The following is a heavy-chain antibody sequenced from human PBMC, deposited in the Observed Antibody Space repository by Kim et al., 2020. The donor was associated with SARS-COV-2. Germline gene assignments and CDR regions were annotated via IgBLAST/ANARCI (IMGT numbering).Heavy chain of an antibody. D-gene: IGHD6-13*01. J-gene: IGHJ6*02. CDR1: GGTFSSYA. V-gene: IGHV1-69*04. Sequence: SVKVSCKASGGTFSSYAISWVRQAPGQGLEWMGRIIPILGIANYAQKFQGRVTITADKSTSTAYMELSSLRSEDTAVYYCARGSYSRAPRAADLYYYGMDVWGQGTTVTVSS. CDR2: IIPILGIA. CDR3: ARGSYSRAPRAADLYYYGMDV.